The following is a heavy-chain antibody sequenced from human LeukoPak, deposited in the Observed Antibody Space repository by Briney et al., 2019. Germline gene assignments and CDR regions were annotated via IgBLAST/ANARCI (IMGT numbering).Heavy chain of an antibody. CDR2: ISAYNGNT. CDR3: ARTTYYDFWSGYYTDY. Sequence: GASVKVSCKASGYTFTGYYLHWVRQAPGQGLEWMGWISAYNGNTNYAQKLQGRVTMTTDTSTSTAYMELRSLRSDDTAVYYCARTTYYDFWSGYYTDYWGQGTLVTVSS. CDR1: GYTFTGYY. J-gene: IGHJ4*02. D-gene: IGHD3-3*01. V-gene: IGHV1-18*04.